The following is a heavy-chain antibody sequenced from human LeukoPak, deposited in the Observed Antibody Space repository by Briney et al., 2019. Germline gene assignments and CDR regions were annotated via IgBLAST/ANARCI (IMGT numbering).Heavy chain of an antibody. CDR3: ARGPTTDY. D-gene: IGHD5-12*01. V-gene: IGHV3-21*01. CDR1: GFTFSSYG. J-gene: IGHJ4*02. Sequence: GGSLRLSCAASGFTFSSYGMNWVRQAPGKGLQWVSSISSSSNNIYYADSVKGRFTISRDNAKNSLYLQMNSLRAEDTAVYFCARGPTTDYWGQGTLVTVSS. CDR2: ISSSSNNI.